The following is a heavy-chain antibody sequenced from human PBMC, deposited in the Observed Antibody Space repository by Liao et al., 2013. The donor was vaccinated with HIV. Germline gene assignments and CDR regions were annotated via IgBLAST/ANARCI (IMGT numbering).Heavy chain of an antibody. Sequence: QVQLQQWGPGLVKPSQTLSLTCTVSGGSISSGSYYWSWIRQPAGKGLEWIGRIYTSGSTNYNPSLKSRVTISVDTSKNQFSLKLSSVTAADTAVYYCARGRIVGATGYWFDPWGQGTLVTVSS. V-gene: IGHV4-61*02. CDR2: IYTSGST. CDR3: ARGRIVGATGYWFDP. D-gene: IGHD1-26*01. CDR1: GGSISSGSYY. J-gene: IGHJ5*02.